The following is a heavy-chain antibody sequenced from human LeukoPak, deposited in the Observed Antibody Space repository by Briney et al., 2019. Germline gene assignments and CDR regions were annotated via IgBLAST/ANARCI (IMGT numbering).Heavy chain of an antibody. CDR3: ARDSFTAAGRLTIFS. J-gene: IGHJ5*02. V-gene: IGHV4-4*07. CDR2: IYTSGST. Sequence: SETLSLTCAVYGGSFSGYYWSWIRQPPGKGLEWIGRIYTSGSTNYNPSLKSRVTMSVDTSKNQFSLKLSSVTAADTAVYYCARDSFTAAGRLTIFSWGQGTLVTVSS. CDR1: GGSFSGYY. D-gene: IGHD3-3*01.